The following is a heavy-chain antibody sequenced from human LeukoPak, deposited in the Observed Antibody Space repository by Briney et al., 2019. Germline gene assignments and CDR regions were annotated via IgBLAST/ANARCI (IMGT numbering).Heavy chain of an antibody. J-gene: IGHJ4*02. CDR1: GFTFSTSW. D-gene: IGHD6-13*01. V-gene: IGHV3-74*01. CDR3: TRVRSSSWYDY. CDR2: ISGDGTTT. Sequence: GGSLRLSCATSGFTFSTSWMHWVRQAPGKWLVWVSRISGDGTTTTYADSVKGRFTISRDNAKNTLFLQMNSLRVDDTAVYYCTRVRSSSWYDYWGQGALVTVSS.